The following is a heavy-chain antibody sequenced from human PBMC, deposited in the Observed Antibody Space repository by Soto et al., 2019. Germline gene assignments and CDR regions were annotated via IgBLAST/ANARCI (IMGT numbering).Heavy chain of an antibody. Sequence: EVQLVESGGGLVKPGGSLRLSCAASGFPFNNAWINWVRQVPGKGLEWVGRVKSKADGGSGDYAAPVKGRFVVSRDDSKDIVYLQMNILKIEDTGVYYCTTDSRTTLPEIRFDYWGHGTQVTVSS. CDR1: GFPFNNAW. D-gene: IGHD1-26*01. CDR3: TTDSRTTLPEIRFDY. V-gene: IGHV3-15*07. CDR2: VKSKADGGSG. J-gene: IGHJ4*01.